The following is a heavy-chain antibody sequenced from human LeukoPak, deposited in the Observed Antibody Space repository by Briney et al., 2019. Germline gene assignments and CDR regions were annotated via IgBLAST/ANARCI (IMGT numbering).Heavy chain of an antibody. J-gene: IGHJ4*02. Sequence: GESLKISCKGSGYSFTSYWIGWVRQMPGKGLEWMGIIYPGDSDTSYSPSFQGQVTISADKSISTAYLQWSSLTASDTAMYYCARTPRDDILTGYYYGVDYWGQGTLVTVSS. CDR1: GYSFTSYW. CDR3: ARTPRDDILTGYYYGVDY. CDR2: IYPGDSDT. D-gene: IGHD3-9*01. V-gene: IGHV5-51*01.